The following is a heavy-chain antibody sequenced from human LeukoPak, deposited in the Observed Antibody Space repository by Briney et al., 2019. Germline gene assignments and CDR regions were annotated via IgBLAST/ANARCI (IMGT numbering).Heavy chain of an antibody. CDR2: ISYDGSNK. Sequence: PGRSLRLSCAASGFTFSSYGMHWVRQAPGKGLEWVAVISYDGSNKYYADSVKGRFTISRDNSKNTLYLQMNSLRAEDTAVYYCARGTYYYGSGVDYWGQGTLVTVSS. CDR1: GFTFSSYG. J-gene: IGHJ4*02. V-gene: IGHV3-30*03. CDR3: ARGTYYYGSGVDY. D-gene: IGHD3-10*01.